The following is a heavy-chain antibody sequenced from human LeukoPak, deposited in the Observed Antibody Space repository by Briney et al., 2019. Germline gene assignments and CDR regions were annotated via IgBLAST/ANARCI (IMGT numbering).Heavy chain of an antibody. CDR2: IYTSGST. CDR1: GGSISSYY. Sequence: PSETLSLTCTVSGGSISSYYWSWIRQPAGKGLEWIGRIYTSGSTNYNPSLKSRVTMSVGTSKNQFSLKLSSVTAADTAVYYCAREGGLHEGWDYYYYYMDVWGKGTTVTVSS. D-gene: IGHD4-11*01. CDR3: AREGGLHEGWDYYYYYMDV. V-gene: IGHV4-4*07. J-gene: IGHJ6*03.